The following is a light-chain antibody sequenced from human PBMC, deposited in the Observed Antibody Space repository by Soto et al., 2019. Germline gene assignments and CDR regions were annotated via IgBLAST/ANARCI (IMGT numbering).Light chain of an antibody. CDR2: DAS. CDR3: QHLNSYPRT. V-gene: IGKV1-33*01. CDR1: QDNSYY. J-gene: IGKJ1*01. Sequence: DIQMTQSPSSLSSSVGSRFTLTGRACQDNSYYLNWYQQKPGKAPKLMIYDASKLETGVPSRFSGSGSGTDFTLTISSLQPEDSATYYCQHLNSYPRTFGHGTKVDIK.